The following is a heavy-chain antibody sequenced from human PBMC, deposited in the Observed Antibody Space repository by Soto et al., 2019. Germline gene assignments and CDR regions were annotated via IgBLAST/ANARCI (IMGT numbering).Heavy chain of an antibody. Sequence: QVQLVQSGAEVKKPGASVKVSCKASGYTFTSYGISWVRQAPGQGLEWMGWISAYNGNTNYAQKLQGRVTMTTDTSTSTASMELRSLRSDDTAVYYCAVEISTSYYYYGMDVWGQGTTVTVSS. CDR1: GYTFTSYG. CDR2: ISAYNGNT. V-gene: IGHV1-18*01. CDR3: AVEISTSYYYYGMDV. J-gene: IGHJ6*02. D-gene: IGHD2-2*01.